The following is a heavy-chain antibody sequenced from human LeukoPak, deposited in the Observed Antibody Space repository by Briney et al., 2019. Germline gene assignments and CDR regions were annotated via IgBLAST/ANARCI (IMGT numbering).Heavy chain of an antibody. J-gene: IGHJ4*02. Sequence: GGSLRLSCAASGFTFSSYSMNWVRQAPGKGLEWVSSICSTSRCIFYADSVKGRFTISRDNAKSSLYLQMNDLRAEDTAVYYCVRHDDTDSCLASWGQGTLVTVSS. CDR3: VRHDDTDSCLAS. D-gene: IGHD2-2*01. CDR2: ICSTSRCI. CDR1: GFTFSSYS. V-gene: IGHV3-21*01.